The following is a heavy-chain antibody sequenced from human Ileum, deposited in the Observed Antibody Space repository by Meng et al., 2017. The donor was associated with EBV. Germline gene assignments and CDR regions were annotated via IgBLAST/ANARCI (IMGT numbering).Heavy chain of an antibody. CDR1: VGSISSSNW. CDR3: ARVGQWLPIDY. Sequence: QVQVPESGPGLVKPSGTLSLPGGVPVGSISSSNWWSWVRQPPGKGLEWIGEIYHSGSTNYNPSLKSRVTISVDKSKNQFSLNLSSVTAADTAVYYCARVGQWLPIDYWGQGTLVTVSS. J-gene: IGHJ4*02. CDR2: IYHSGST. V-gene: IGHV4-4*02. D-gene: IGHD6-19*01.